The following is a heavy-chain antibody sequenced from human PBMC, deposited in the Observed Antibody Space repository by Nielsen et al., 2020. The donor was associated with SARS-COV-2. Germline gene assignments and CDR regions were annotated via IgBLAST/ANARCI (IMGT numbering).Heavy chain of an antibody. D-gene: IGHD3-9*01. Sequence: TLSLTCTVSGGSISSGGYYWSWIRQHPGKGLEWIGYIYYSGSTYYNPSLKSRVTISVDTSKNQFSLKLSSVTAADTAVYYCARDLPYYDILTGYERWAFDIWGQGTMVTVSS. CDR2: IYYSGST. CDR3: ARDLPYYDILTGYERWAFDI. CDR1: GGSISSGGYY. V-gene: IGHV4-31*03. J-gene: IGHJ3*02.